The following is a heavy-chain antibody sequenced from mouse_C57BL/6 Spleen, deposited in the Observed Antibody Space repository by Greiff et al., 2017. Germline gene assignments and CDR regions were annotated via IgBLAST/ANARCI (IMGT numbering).Heavy chain of an antibody. Sequence: QVQLQQPGAELVKPGASVKLSCKASGYTFTSYWMQWVTQRPGQGLEWIGEIDPSDSYTNYNQKFKGKATLTVDTSSSTAYMQLSSLTSEDSAVYCCASWDEFAYWCQGTLVTVSA. V-gene: IGHV1-50*01. CDR3: ASWDEFAY. CDR1: GYTFTSYW. CDR2: IDPSDSYT. J-gene: IGHJ3*01. D-gene: IGHD4-1*01.